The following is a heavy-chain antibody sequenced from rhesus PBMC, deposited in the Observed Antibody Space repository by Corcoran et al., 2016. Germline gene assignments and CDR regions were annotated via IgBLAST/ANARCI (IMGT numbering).Heavy chain of an antibody. CDR2: IYGSSEST. V-gene: IGHV4-160*01. CDR1: GGSISSNY. J-gene: IGHJ4*01. CDR3: ARDGYSGSYFDY. Sequence: QVQLQESGPGLVKPSETLSLTCAVSGGSISSNYWSWIRQPPGMGLEWIGYIYGSSESTYYNPSLKSRVTISTDTSKNQFSLKLSSVTAADTAVYYCARDGYSGSYFDYWGQGVLVTVSS. D-gene: IGHD3-16*01.